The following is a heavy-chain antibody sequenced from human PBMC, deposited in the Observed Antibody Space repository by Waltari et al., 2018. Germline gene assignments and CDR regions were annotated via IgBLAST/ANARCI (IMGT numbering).Heavy chain of an antibody. D-gene: IGHD2-21*02. CDR3: ATGFYCGADCYQLAEYFLH. CDR1: GGIFSAYA. CDR2: IIPISGTP. Sequence: QVPLVQSGAEVKKPGSSVKVSCKTSGGIFSAYAVSWLRQGPGQGLEWMGGIIPISGTPYYVEKFQGRVTITTDESRTTAYMELSSLGSEDTAMYYGATGFYCGADCYQLAEYFLHWGQGTLVTVSS. V-gene: IGHV1-69*05. J-gene: IGHJ1*01.